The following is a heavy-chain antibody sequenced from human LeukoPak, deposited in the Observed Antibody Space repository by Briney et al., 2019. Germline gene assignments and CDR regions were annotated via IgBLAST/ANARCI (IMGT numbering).Heavy chain of an antibody. CDR1: GYTFTSYD. V-gene: IGHV1-8*01. CDR2: MNPNSGNT. Sequence: GASVKVSCKASGYTFTSYDINWVRQATGQGLEWMGWMNPNSGNTGYAQKFQGRVTMTRNTSISTAYMELSSLRSEDTAVYYCARERTSSWGPLGYYYYGMDVWGQGTTVTVSS. J-gene: IGHJ6*02. D-gene: IGHD6-13*01. CDR3: ARERTSSWGPLGYYYYGMDV.